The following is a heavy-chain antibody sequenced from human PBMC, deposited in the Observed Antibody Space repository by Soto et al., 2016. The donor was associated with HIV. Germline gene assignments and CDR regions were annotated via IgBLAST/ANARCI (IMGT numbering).Heavy chain of an antibody. J-gene: IGHJ2*01. D-gene: IGHD6-19*01. CDR3: TKQEISYSSGYYLGYFDL. CDR2: LGGSGVSA. V-gene: IGHV3-23*01. CDR1: GFTFSSYV. Sequence: EVQLLESGGGLVQPGGSLRLSCAASGFTFSSYVMNWVRQAPGKGLEWVSALGGSGVSAYYADSVKGRFTISRDNSKNTLYLQMNSLRVEDTAVYYCTKQEISYSSGYYLGYFDLWGRGTLVTVSS.